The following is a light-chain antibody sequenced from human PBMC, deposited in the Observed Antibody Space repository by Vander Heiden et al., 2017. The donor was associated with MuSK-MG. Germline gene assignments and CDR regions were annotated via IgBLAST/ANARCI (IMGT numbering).Light chain of an antibody. Sequence: SFVLTQPPSVSLAPGQTARITCGGNNLGGKSVHWYQQRPGQDPVWVGWVDSDRPSGIPERVSGSHAGNTATLTISRVEAGEEADYYWQAWASVTEQGVFGGGTKLTVL. V-gene: IGLV3-21*02. CDR1: NLGGKS. J-gene: IGLJ3*02. CDR2: VDS. CDR3: QAWASVTEQGV.